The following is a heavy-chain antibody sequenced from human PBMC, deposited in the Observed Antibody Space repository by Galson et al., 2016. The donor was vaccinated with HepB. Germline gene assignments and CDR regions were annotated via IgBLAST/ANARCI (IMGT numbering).Heavy chain of an antibody. J-gene: IGHJ4*02. V-gene: IGHV3-23*01. Sequence: SLRLSCAASGFTFSIYGMHWIRQAPGKGLEWVSVISGSGDRRYYADSVKGRFIISRDNSKNTVYLQMNSLRVEDTAVYYCAKDLDIVVVPSAIDYWGQGTLVTVSS. CDR3: AKDLDIVVVPSAIDY. D-gene: IGHD2-2*01. CDR1: GFTFSIYG. CDR2: ISGSGDRR.